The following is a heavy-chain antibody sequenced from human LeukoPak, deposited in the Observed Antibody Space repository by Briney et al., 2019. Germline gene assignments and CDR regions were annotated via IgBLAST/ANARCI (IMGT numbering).Heavy chain of an antibody. D-gene: IGHD3-10*01. V-gene: IGHV1-18*01. CDR1: GYTFTSYG. Sequence: ASVKVSCKASGYTFTSYGISWVRQAPGQGLEWMGWISAYNGNIHYAQNLQDSVTMTTDASTSTAYMEMRSLRSDDTAVYYCARAGKERPRPYDYYGMDVWGQGTTVTVSS. CDR3: ARAGKERPRPYDYYGMDV. J-gene: IGHJ6*02. CDR2: ISAYNGNI.